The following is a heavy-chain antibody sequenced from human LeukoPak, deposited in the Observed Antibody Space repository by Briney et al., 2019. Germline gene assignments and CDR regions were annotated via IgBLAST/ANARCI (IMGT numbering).Heavy chain of an antibody. Sequence: SETLSLTCAVYGGSFSGYYWSWIRQPPGKGLEWIGEINHSGSTNYNPSLKSRVTISVDTSKSQFSLKLSSVTAADTAVYYCARDRTGSYDYWGQGTLVTVSS. CDR2: INHSGST. V-gene: IGHV4-34*01. J-gene: IGHJ4*02. CDR3: ARDRTGSYDY. CDR1: GGSFSGYY. D-gene: IGHD3-10*01.